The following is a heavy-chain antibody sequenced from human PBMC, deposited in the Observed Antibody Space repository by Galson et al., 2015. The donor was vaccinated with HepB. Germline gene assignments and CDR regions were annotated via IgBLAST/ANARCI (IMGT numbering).Heavy chain of an antibody. CDR1: GFTFSSYG. Sequence: SLRLSCAASGFTFSSYGMHWVRQAPGKGLEWVAVISYDGSNKYYADSVKGRFTISRDNSKNTLYLQMNSLRAEDTAVYYCAKDLSGDPGGYWGQGTLVTVPS. J-gene: IGHJ4*02. CDR2: ISYDGSNK. V-gene: IGHV3-30*18. D-gene: IGHD3-10*01. CDR3: AKDLSGDPGGY.